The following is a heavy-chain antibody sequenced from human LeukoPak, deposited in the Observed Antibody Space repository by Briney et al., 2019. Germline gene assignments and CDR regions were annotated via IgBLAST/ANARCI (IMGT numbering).Heavy chain of an antibody. J-gene: IGHJ4*02. D-gene: IGHD2-15*01. V-gene: IGHV3-43*01. CDR1: GFTFDDYT. Sequence: GGSLRLSCAASGFTFDDYTMHWVRQAPGKGLEWVSLISWDGGSTYYADSVKGRFTISRDNSKNSLYLQMNSLRTEDTALYYCAKGYCSGGSCYLDYWGQGTLVTVSS. CDR3: AKGYCSGGSCYLDY. CDR2: ISWDGGST.